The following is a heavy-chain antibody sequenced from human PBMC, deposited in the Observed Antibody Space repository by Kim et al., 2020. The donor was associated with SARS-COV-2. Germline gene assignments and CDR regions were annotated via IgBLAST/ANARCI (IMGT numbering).Heavy chain of an antibody. J-gene: IGHJ4*02. Sequence: ASVKVSCKASGYTFTSYGISWVRQAPGQGLEWMGWIRTDNGYTDSAQKFQGRVTMTTDTSASTAYMELRSLRSDDTAVYYCARFLLGATSIFYWGQGTLVTVSS. CDR2: IRTDNGYT. CDR3: ARFLLGATSIFY. D-gene: IGHD1-26*01. CDR1: GYTFTSYG. V-gene: IGHV1-18*04.